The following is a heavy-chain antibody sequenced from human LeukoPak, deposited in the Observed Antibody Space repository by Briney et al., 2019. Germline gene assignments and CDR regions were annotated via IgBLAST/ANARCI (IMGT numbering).Heavy chain of an antibody. CDR1: GGSISSYY. Sequence: SETLSLTCTVSGGSISSYYWSWIRQPPGKGLEWIGYIYYSGSTNYNPCLKSRVTISVDTSKNQFSLKLSSVTAADTAVYYCARGDAYYYDSSCYYLGAFDHWGQRTLVTVSS. J-gene: IGHJ4*02. V-gene: IGHV4-59*01. CDR2: IYYSGST. CDR3: ARGDAYYYDSSCYYLGAFDH. D-gene: IGHD3-22*01.